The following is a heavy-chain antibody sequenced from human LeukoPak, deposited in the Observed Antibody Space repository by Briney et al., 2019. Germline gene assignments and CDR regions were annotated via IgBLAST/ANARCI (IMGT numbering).Heavy chain of an antibody. CDR2: IYYSGST. V-gene: IGHV4-39*01. D-gene: IGHD4-17*01. CDR1: GGSISSSNW. J-gene: IGHJ5*02. CDR3: ARHDYGDYIYNWFDP. Sequence: SSETLSLTCAVSGGSISSSNWWSWVRQPPGKGLEWIGSIYYSGSTYYNPSLKSRVAISVDTSKNQFSLKLSSVTAADTAVYYCARHDYGDYIYNWFDPWGQGTLVTVSS.